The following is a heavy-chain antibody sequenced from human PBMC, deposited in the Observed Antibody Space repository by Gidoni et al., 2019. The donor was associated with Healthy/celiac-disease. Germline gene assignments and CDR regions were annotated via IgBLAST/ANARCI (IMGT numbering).Heavy chain of an antibody. CDR1: GGTFSSYA. J-gene: IGHJ4*02. D-gene: IGHD2-15*01. Sequence: QVQLVKSGAEVKKPGSSVKVSCKASGGTFSSYAISWVRQATGQGLEWMGRIIPILGIANYAQKFQGRVTITADNSTSTAYMELSSLRSEDTAVYYCARVGGKYCSGGSCYAEQWGQGTLVTVSS. V-gene: IGHV1-69*04. CDR3: ARVGGKYCSGGSCYAEQ. CDR2: IIPILGIA.